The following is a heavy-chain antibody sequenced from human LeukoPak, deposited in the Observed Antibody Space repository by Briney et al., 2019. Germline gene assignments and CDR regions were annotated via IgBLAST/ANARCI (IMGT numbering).Heavy chain of an antibody. CDR1: GFTFSSYE. Sequence: GGSLRLSCAASGFTFSSYEMNWVRQAPGKGLEWVSYINSGGGSLYYADSVKGRFTISRDNAKNSLYLQMNSLRAEDTAVYYCARDLDYGGYSNFDYWGQGTLVTVSS. D-gene: IGHD4-23*01. CDR3: ARDLDYGGYSNFDY. CDR2: INSGGGSL. J-gene: IGHJ4*02. V-gene: IGHV3-48*03.